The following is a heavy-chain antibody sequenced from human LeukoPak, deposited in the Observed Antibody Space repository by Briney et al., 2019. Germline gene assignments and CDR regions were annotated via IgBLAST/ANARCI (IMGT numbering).Heavy chain of an antibody. CDR2: ISGSGVGGNT. Sequence: GGSLRLSCAASGFTFSNYAMSWVHQAPGKGLEWVSGISGSGVGGNTFYADSVKGRFTISRDDSKNTLYLQMNSLRAEDTAVYYCAKRISAYGYHFDYWGQGTLVTVSS. D-gene: IGHD5-12*01. CDR1: GFTFSNYA. CDR3: AKRISAYGYHFDY. J-gene: IGHJ4*02. V-gene: IGHV3-23*01.